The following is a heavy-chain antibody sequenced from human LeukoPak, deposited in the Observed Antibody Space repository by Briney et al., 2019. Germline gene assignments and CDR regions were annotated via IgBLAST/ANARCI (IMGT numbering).Heavy chain of an antibody. D-gene: IGHD3-9*01. Sequence: GGSLRLSCTASGFTFSHYAMHWVRQAPGKGLEFVSAISVNELDTYYASSVKDRFTISRDNSKNTLYLQMGSLGTEDTAVYYCARDWLLDYWGEGTLVTVSS. V-gene: IGHV3-64*01. J-gene: IGHJ4*02. CDR3: ARDWLLDY. CDR2: ISVNELDT. CDR1: GFTFSHYA.